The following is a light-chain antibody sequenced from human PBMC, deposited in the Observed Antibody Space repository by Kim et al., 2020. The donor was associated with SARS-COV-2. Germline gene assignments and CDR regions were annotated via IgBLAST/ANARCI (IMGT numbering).Light chain of an antibody. CDR2: GAS. J-gene: IGKJ2*01. Sequence: SPGESGTLSCRASQSVRNNNYLAWYQQKPGQAPRLLIYGASYRATGVPDRFSGSGSGTDFSLTISRLEPEDFAVYYCQQYGNTPYTFGQGTKLEI. V-gene: IGKV3-20*01. CDR3: QQYGNTPYT. CDR1: QSVRNNNY.